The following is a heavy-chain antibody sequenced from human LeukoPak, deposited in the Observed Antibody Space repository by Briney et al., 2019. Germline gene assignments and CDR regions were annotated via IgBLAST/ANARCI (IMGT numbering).Heavy chain of an antibody. V-gene: IGHV3-30*18. CDR3: AKVITGTTLVVDY. Sequence: GRSLRLSCAASGFTFRSYGMLWVRQAPGKGLEWVAVISYDGSNKYYADSVKGRFTISRDNSKNTLYLQMNSLRAEDTAVYYCAKVITGTTLVVDYWGQGTLVTASS. CDR2: ISYDGSNK. CDR1: GFTFRSYG. J-gene: IGHJ4*02. D-gene: IGHD1-7*01.